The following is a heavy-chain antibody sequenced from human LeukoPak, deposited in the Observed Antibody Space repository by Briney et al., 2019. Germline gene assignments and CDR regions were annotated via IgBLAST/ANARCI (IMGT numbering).Heavy chain of an antibody. D-gene: IGHD4-17*01. V-gene: IGHV4-39*01. Sequence: RTSETLSLTCTVSGGSISSSSYYWGWIRQPPGKGLEWIGSIYYSGSTYYNPSLKSRVTISVDTSKNQFSLKLSSVTAADTAVYYCARLRYGDYVIDYWGQGTLVTVSS. CDR1: GGSISSSSYY. CDR3: ARLRYGDYVIDY. J-gene: IGHJ4*02. CDR2: IYYSGST.